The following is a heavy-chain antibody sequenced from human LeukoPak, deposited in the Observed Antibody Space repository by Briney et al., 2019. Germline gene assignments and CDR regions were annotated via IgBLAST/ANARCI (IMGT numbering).Heavy chain of an antibody. D-gene: IGHD6-6*01. V-gene: IGHV4-39*07. CDR2: IYYSGST. Sequence: SETLSLTCSVSGDSISTSSYYWGWIRQPPGKGLEWIGTIYYSGSTYYNPSLTSRVTISVDTSKNQFSLKLSSVTAADTAVYYCARDYSSSSGLGYWGQGTLVTVSS. CDR3: ARDYSSSSGLGY. J-gene: IGHJ4*02. CDR1: GDSISTSSYY.